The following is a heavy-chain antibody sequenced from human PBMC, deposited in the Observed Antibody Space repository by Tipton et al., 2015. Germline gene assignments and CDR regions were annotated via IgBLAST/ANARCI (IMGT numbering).Heavy chain of an antibody. V-gene: IGHV5-51*01. D-gene: IGHD3-22*01. CDR2: INPDDSDT. J-gene: IGHJ4*02. Sequence: VQLVQSGAEVKKSEESLKISCKGSGYSFTSYWIGWVRQMPGKGLEWMGIINPDDSDTKYSPSFQGQVTISADKSINTAYLQWSSLKASDSAMYYCARRVSSGYFLIDYWGQGALVPVSS. CDR1: GYSFTSYW. CDR3: ARRVSSGYFLIDY.